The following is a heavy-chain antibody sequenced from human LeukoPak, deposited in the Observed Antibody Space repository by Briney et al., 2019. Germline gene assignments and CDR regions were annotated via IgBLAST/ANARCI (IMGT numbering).Heavy chain of an antibody. CDR2: IFYSGST. CDR3: ARDLLTGRYGLDV. V-gene: IGHV4-59*01. J-gene: IGHJ6*02. D-gene: IGHD3-9*01. CDR1: GGSISGYY. Sequence: SETLSLTCTVSGGSISGYYWTWIRQPPGKGLEWIGYIFYSGSTNYNPSFKSRVTISLDTSKNQFSLKLSSVTAADTAVYYCARDLLTGRYGLDVWGQGTMVTVSS.